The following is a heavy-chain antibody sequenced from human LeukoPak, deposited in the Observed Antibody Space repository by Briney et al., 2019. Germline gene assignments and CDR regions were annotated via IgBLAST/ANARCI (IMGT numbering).Heavy chain of an antibody. V-gene: IGHV3-23*01. D-gene: IGHD1-26*01. Sequence: GGSLRLSCAASGFTFNNYAMTWVRQAPGKGLEWVSSISASGVMTYYADSVKGRFTVSRDNSKNTLYLQMNSLRAEDTAVYYCAKAISVGTTSDAADWGQGTLVTVSS. CDR2: ISASGVMT. J-gene: IGHJ4*02. CDR1: GFTFNNYA. CDR3: AKAISVGTTSDAAD.